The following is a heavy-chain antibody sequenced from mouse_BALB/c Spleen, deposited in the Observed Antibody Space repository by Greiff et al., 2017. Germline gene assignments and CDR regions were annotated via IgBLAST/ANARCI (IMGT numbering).Heavy chain of an antibody. CDR2: ISSGGGST. D-gene: IGHD1-1*01. J-gene: IGHJ4*01. Sequence: EVQGVESGGGLVKPGGSLKLSCAASGFAFSSYDMSWVRQTPEKRLEWVAYISSGGGSTYYPDTVKGRFTISRDNAKNTLYLQMSSLKSEDTAMYYCARHTLITTVVEGAMDYWGQGTSVTVSS. V-gene: IGHV5-12-1*01. CDR3: ARHTLITTVVEGAMDY. CDR1: GFAFSSYD.